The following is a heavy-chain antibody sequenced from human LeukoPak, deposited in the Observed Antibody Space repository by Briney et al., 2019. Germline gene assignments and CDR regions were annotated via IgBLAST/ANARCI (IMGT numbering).Heavy chain of an antibody. CDR1: GGSISSYY. V-gene: IGHV4-4*07. CDR2: IYTSGST. D-gene: IGHD6-19*01. Sequence: SETLSLTCTVSGGSISSYYWSWIRQPAGKGLEWIGRIYTSGSTNYHPSLKSRVTMSVDTSKNQFSLRLSSVTAADTAVHYCASLGDSSGWYSDAFDIWGQGTMVTVSS. J-gene: IGHJ3*02. CDR3: ASLGDSSGWYSDAFDI.